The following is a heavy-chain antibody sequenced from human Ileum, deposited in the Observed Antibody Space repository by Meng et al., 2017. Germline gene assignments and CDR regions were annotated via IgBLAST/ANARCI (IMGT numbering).Heavy chain of an antibody. Sequence: ASVKVSCKASGYTFTTPYSYAHWVRQAPGQGLEWMGVINAGSGDTFYAQKFQGRLTMTRDTSTSTLYMELSSLRSEDTAVYYCAKDSHGYGDGGHWGQGNLVNGAS. CDR1: GYTFTTPYSY. J-gene: IGHJ4*02. V-gene: IGHV1-46*01. CDR3: AKDSHGYGDGGH. D-gene: IGHD4-17*01. CDR2: INAGSGDT.